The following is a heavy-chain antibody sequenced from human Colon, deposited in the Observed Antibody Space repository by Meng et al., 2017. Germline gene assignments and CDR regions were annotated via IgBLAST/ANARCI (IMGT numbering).Heavy chain of an antibody. J-gene: IGHJ4*02. CDR3: ARDDPGVGIDF. CDR2: ISSDGSGT. D-gene: IGHD1-26*01. CDR1: GFTFSSYW. V-gene: IGHV3-74*03. Sequence: EVQLVESGVGLVQPGGSLRLSCAASGFTFSSYWMHWVRQVPGKGLVWVSHISSDGSGTTYADSVQGRFTSSRDNAKNTVYLQMNSLRAEDTAVYFCARDDPGVGIDFWGQGTLVTVSS.